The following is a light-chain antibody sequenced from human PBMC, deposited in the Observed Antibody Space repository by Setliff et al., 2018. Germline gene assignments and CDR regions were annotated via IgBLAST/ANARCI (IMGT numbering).Light chain of an antibody. Sequence: YELTQPPSVSVAPGKTARITCGGNNIGSKSVHWYQQKPGQAPVLVIYYDSDRPSGIPERFSGSNSGNTATLTISRVEAGDEADYYCQVWDSSSDHGVFGGGTKVTVL. CDR1: NIGSKS. V-gene: IGLV3-21*04. J-gene: IGLJ2*01. CDR2: YDS. CDR3: QVWDSSSDHGV.